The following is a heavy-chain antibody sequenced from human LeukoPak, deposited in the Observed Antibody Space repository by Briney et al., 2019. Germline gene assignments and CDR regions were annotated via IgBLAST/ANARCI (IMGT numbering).Heavy chain of an antibody. CDR2: IKQDGSEK. CDR1: GFTFSSYW. J-gene: IGHJ4*02. D-gene: IGHD6-13*01. CDR3: ARAPYSSSWYDLDY. V-gene: IGHV3-7*04. Sequence: PGGSLRLSCAASGFTFSSYWMSWVRQAPGKGLEWVANIKQDGSEKYYVDSVKGRFTISRDNAKNSLYLQMNSLRAEDTAVYYCARAPYSSSWYDLDYWGQGTLVTVSS.